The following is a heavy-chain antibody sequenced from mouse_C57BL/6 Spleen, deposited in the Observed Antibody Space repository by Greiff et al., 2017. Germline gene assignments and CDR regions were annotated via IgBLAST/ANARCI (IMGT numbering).Heavy chain of an antibody. CDR1: GFSFTSYG. CDR3: ARKGNGYRGYFDY. CDR2: IWSGGST. Sequence: QVQLQQSGPGLVQPSQSLSITCTVSGFSFTSYGVHWVRQSPGKGLEWLGVIWSGGSTDYNAAFISRLSISKDNSKSQVFFKMNSLQADDTAIYYCARKGNGYRGYFDYWGQGTTLTVSS. V-gene: IGHV2-2*01. D-gene: IGHD2-2*01. J-gene: IGHJ2*01.